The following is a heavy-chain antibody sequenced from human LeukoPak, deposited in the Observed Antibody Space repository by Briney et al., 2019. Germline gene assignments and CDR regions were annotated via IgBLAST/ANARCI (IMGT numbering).Heavy chain of an antibody. CDR1: GFTFSDYY. V-gene: IGHV3-11*01. CDR3: ARDQFFFDYVWGSYPVGFDP. CDR2: ISSSGSTI. Sequence: GGSLRLSCAASGFTFSDYYMSWIRQAPGKGLEWVSYISSSGSTIYYADSVKGRFTISRDNAKNSLYLQMNSLRAEDTAVYYCARDQFFFDYVWGSYPVGFDPWGQGTLVTVSS. D-gene: IGHD3-16*02. J-gene: IGHJ5*02.